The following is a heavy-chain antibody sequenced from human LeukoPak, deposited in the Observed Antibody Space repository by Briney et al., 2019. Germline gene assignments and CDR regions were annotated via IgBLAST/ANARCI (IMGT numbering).Heavy chain of an antibody. J-gene: IGHJ3*02. D-gene: IGHD3-22*01. V-gene: IGHV4-59*01. CDR3: ARDYYDSSGFHFDI. Sequence: PSETLSLTCTVSGDSLSGVYWSWVRQPPGKGLEWIASMYYSGSSNYNPSLKSRVTISVDTSKTQFSLKLNSVTAADTAVYYCARDYYDSSGFHFDIWGQGTTVTVSS. CDR1: GDSLSGVY. CDR2: MYYSGSS.